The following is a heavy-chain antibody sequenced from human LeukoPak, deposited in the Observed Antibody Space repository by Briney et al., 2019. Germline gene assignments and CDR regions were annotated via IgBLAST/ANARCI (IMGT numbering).Heavy chain of an antibody. V-gene: IGHV1-18*01. CDR1: GYTFTSYG. CDR2: ISAYNGNT. J-gene: IGHJ4*02. Sequence: ASVKVSCKASGYTFTSYGISWVRQAPGQGLEWMRWISAYNGNTDYAQKFQGRVTMTTETSTNNAYMELRSLRSADTAVYSCARAVYCSGGSCYSNLRTFDYWGQGTLVTVSS. CDR3: ARAVYCSGGSCYSNLRTFDY. D-gene: IGHD2-15*01.